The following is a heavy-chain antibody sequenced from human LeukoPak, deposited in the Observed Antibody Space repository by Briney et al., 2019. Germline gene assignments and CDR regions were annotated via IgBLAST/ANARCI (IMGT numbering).Heavy chain of an antibody. CDR3: ARDPRYYVSRGYLEEVDY. J-gene: IGHJ4*02. CDR1: GGTFSSYT. Sequence: SVKVSCKASGGTFSSYTISWVRQAPGQGLEWMGRIIPMLGIANYAQKFQGRVTITADKSTSTAYMELSSLRSEDTAVYYCARDPRYYVSRGYLEEVDYWGQGTLVTVSS. V-gene: IGHV1-69*10. CDR2: IIPMLGIA. D-gene: IGHD3-22*01.